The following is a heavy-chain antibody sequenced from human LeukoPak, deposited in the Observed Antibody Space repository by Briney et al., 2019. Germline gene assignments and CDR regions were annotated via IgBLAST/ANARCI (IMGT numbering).Heavy chain of an antibody. CDR3: ARDHPQILGYCSGGSCPKTDAFDI. CDR1: GYTLTDLS. D-gene: IGHD2-15*01. Sequence: ASVKVSCKVSGYTLTDLSMHWVRQAPGKGLEWMGGFDPEDGETIYAQKFQGQGRVTMTEDTSTDTAYMKLSSLRSDDTAVYYCARDHPQILGYCSGGSCPKTDAFDIWGQGTMVTVSS. J-gene: IGHJ3*02. CDR2: FDPEDGET. V-gene: IGHV1-24*01.